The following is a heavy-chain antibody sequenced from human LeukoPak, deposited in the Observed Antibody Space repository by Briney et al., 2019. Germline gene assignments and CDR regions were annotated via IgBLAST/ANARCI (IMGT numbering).Heavy chain of an antibody. CDR1: GGSISSGSYY. CDR3: ARAAESYYYYGMDV. V-gene: IGHV4-61*02. CDR2: IYTSGST. J-gene: IGHJ6*02. D-gene: IGHD1-14*01. Sequence: PSQTLSLTCTVSGGSISSGSYYWSWIRQPAGTGLEWIGRIYTSGSTNYNPSLKSRVTISVDTSKNQFSLKLSSVTAADTAVYYCARAAESYYYYGMDVWGQGTTVSVSS.